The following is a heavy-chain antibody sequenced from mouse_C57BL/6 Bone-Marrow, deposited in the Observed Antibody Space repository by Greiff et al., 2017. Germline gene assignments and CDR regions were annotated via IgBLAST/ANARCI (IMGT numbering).Heavy chain of an antibody. CDR1: GYTFTSYW. D-gene: IGHD4-1*01. CDR2: IDPNSGGT. J-gene: IGHJ1*03. V-gene: IGHV1-72*01. Sequence: QVQLQQPGAELVKPGASVKLSCTASGYTFTSYWMHWVKQRPGRGLEWIGRIDPNSGGTKSNEKFKSKATLTVDKPSSTADMQLSSLTSEDTAVYYGERGLRAGWDCWYFEVWGTGTTVTVAS. CDR3: ERGLRAGWDCWYFEV.